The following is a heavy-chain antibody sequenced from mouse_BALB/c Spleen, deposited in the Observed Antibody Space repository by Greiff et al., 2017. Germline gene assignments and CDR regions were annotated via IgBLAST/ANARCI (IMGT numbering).Heavy chain of an antibody. J-gene: IGHJ1*01. Sequence: VKLVESGPGLVAPSQSLSITCTVSGFSLTSYGVHWVRQPPGKGLEWLGVIWRGGSTDYNAAFMSRLSITKDNSKSQVFFKMNSLQADDTAIYYCAKRAGAEWYFDVWGAGTTVTVSS. V-gene: IGHV2-5*01. CDR2: IWRGGST. D-gene: IGHD4-1*01. CDR3: AKRAGAEWYFDV. CDR1: GFSLTSYG.